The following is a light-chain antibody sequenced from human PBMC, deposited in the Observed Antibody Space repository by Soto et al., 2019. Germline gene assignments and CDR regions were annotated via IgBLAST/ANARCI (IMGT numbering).Light chain of an antibody. CDR2: ANT. V-gene: IGLV1-40*01. Sequence: QSVLTQPRSVSGAPGQRVTISCTGSSSNIGPTYDVHWYQQLPGTAPKLLIYANTIRPSGVPDRFSGSRSGTSASLAITGLQAEDEADYYCQSYDSSLSTYVFGTGTKLTVL. J-gene: IGLJ1*01. CDR3: QSYDSSLSTYV. CDR1: SSNIGPTYD.